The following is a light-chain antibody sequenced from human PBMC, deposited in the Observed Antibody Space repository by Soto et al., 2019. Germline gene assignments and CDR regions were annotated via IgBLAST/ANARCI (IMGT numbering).Light chain of an antibody. CDR1: QDISNF. V-gene: IGKV1-27*01. Sequence: DIQMTQSPSSLSAFVGDTVTITCRASQDISNFLAWYQQKPGKVPKLLIYAASTLQSGVPSRFSGSGSGTDFTLTISSMQPEDVATYYCQKCKIAPFTFGGGTKVAIK. CDR3: QKCKIAPFT. CDR2: AAS. J-gene: IGKJ4*01.